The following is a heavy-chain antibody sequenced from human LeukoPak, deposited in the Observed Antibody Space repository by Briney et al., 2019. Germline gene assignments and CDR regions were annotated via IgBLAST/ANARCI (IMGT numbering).Heavy chain of an antibody. CDR1: GGSFSGYY. Sequence: TSETLSLTCGAYGGSFSGYYWSWIRQPPGKGLEWIGEINHSGSTNYNPSLKSRIIISVDTSKNQFSLKLTSVTAADTAVYFCARLSSLANIAARGRTWFDPWGQGSLVTVSS. D-gene: IGHD6-6*01. CDR3: ARLSSLANIAARGRTWFDP. CDR2: INHSGST. V-gene: IGHV4-34*01. J-gene: IGHJ5*02.